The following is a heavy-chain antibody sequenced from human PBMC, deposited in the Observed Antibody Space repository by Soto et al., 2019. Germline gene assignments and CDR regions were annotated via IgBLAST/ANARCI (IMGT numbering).Heavy chain of an antibody. CDR3: AGDGGPSSGYSPYWFDP. D-gene: IGHD3-22*01. V-gene: IGHV1-69*12. Sequence: QVQLVQSGAEVKKPGSSVKVSCKASGGTFSSYAITGVRQAPGQGLEWMGGIIPIVGTANDAQKFQGRVTITADESTSTAYMELSSMRSEDTDVYYCAGDGGPSSGYSPYWFDPWGQGTLVTVSS. CDR1: GGTFSSYA. CDR2: IIPIVGTA. J-gene: IGHJ5*02.